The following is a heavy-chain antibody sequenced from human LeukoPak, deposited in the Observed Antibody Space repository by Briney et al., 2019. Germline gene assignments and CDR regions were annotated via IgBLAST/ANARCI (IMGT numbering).Heavy chain of an antibody. CDR3: ARADGGVRGYYFDY. CDR2: IYYGGST. Sequence: SGTLSLTCTVSGASISSGGYYWSWIRQHPGKGLEWIGYIYYGGSTYYNPSLKSRITISVDTSKNQFSLELSSVTAADTAVYYCARADGGVRGYYFDYWGQGIMVTVSS. J-gene: IGHJ4*02. V-gene: IGHV4-31*03. CDR1: GASISSGGYY. D-gene: IGHD3-10*01.